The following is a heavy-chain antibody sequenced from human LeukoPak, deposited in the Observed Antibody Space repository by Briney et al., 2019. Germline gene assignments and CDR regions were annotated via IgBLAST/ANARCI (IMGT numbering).Heavy chain of an antibody. Sequence: GGSLRLSCAASGFTFSSYSMNWVRQAPGKGLEWVSSLSSGSSYIYYADSVKGRFTISRDNAKNSLYLQMNSLRAEDTAVYYCARANPGDYWGQGTLVTVSS. J-gene: IGHJ4*02. CDR3: ARANPGDY. V-gene: IGHV3-21*01. CDR2: LSSGSSYI. CDR1: GFTFSSYS. D-gene: IGHD3-10*01.